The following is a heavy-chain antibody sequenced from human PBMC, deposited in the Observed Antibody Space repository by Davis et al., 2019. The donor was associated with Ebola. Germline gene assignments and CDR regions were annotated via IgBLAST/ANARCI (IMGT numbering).Heavy chain of an antibody. D-gene: IGHD3-22*01. V-gene: IGHV4-34*01. CDR1: GGSFNTYY. CDR3: ARGPPYYDSSGSYDW. Sequence: PGGSLRLSCAVYGGSFNTYYWTWIRQPPGKGLEWIGEINHSGTTKYNPSLKSRVTISVDTSKNQFFLKLSSVTDADTAVYYCARGPPYYDSSGSYDWWGQGALVTVSS. J-gene: IGHJ4*02. CDR2: INHSGTT.